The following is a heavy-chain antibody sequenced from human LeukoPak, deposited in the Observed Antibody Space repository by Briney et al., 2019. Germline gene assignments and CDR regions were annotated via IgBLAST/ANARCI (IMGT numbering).Heavy chain of an antibody. J-gene: IGHJ4*02. CDR3: ARERWERNLDY. Sequence: PGGPLRLSCAVSGITLSNYGMSWVRQAPGKGLEWVASISDGGGSRNYADSVKGRFTISRDNPKNTLYLQMNSLRAEDTAVYYCARERWERNLDYWGQGTLVTVSS. V-gene: IGHV3-23*01. CDR1: GITLSNYG. D-gene: IGHD1-26*01. CDR2: ISDGGGSR.